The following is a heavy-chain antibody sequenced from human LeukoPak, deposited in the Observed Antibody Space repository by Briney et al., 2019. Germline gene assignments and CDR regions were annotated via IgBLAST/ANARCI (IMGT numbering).Heavy chain of an antibody. CDR3: ARDLCFDSNCRPYSYYGLDV. D-gene: IGHD3-22*01. CDR2: ISHTGNT. V-gene: IGHV4-59*02. J-gene: IGHJ6*02. Sequence: PSETLSLTCTVSGAFVSRESWSWIRQPPGKGLEWIGYISHTGNTDYKSSLESRVTMSVDKSKNQFSLKLSSVTAADTAVYYRARDLCFDSNCRPYSYYGLDVWGQGTTVTVSS. CDR1: GAFVSRES.